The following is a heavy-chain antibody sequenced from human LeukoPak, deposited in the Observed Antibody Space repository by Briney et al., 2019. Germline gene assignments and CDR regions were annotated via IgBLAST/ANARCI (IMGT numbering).Heavy chain of an antibody. Sequence: PSETLSLTCTVSGGSISSYYWSWIRQPPGKGLEWIGSIYYSGSTYYNPSLKSRVTISVDTSKNQFSLKLSSVTAADAAVYYCAKDWEAYCGGDCYSAFDYWGQGTLVTVSS. CDR2: IYYSGST. V-gene: IGHV4-59*05. CDR3: AKDWEAYCGGDCYSAFDY. J-gene: IGHJ4*02. CDR1: GGSISSYY. D-gene: IGHD2-21*01.